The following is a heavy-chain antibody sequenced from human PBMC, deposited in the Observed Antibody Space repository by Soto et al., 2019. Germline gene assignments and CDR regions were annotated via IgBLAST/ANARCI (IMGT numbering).Heavy chain of an antibody. CDR3: ARVYGYYYFYMDV. D-gene: IGHD2-2*02. J-gene: IGHJ6*03. Sequence: QAYLEQSGAEVKKPGTSVKVSCKASGYSLTDNGITWVRQASGQGLEYMGWISPDSGNTDYARRFQGRVTLTSDTSINTAYMELSSLRSDDTAVYYCARVYGYYYFYMDVWGKGTTVTVSS. CDR1: GYSLTDNG. CDR2: ISPDSGNT. V-gene: IGHV1-8*02.